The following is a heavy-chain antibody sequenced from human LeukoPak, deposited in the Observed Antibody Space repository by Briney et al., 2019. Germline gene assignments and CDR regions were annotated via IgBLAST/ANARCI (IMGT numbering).Heavy chain of an antibody. CDR1: GFTFSSYA. V-gene: IGHV3-23*01. J-gene: IGHJ4*02. CDR3: AKGTEYSSSSETDY. CDR2: IRATRATP. D-gene: IGHD6-6*01. Sequence: GGSLRLSCAASGFTFSSYAMSWVRQPPGKGVEWGSAIRATRATPHHAASVQRRFTISRDNSNNTLYLQMNSLRAEHTAVYFCAKGTEYSSSSETDYWGQGTLVTVSS.